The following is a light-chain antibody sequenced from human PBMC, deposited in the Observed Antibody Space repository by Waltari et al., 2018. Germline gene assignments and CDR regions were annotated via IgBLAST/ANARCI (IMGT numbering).Light chain of an antibody. CDR2: DVS. J-gene: IGLJ3*02. CDR1: SSDIGAYNY. CDR3: SSYTTSGTFGVV. Sequence: QSALTQPASVSGSPGQSITISCAGGSSDIGAYNYVSWYQHHPGKAPKVLIYDVSNRPAGVSSRLSSSKSANTASLTISELQADDEALYYCSSYTTSGTFGVVFGGGTKLTVL. V-gene: IGLV2-14*03.